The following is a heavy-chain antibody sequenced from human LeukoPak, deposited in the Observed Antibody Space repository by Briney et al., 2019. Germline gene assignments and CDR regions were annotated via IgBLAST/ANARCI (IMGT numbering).Heavy chain of an antibody. Sequence: MSGGSLRLSCAASGFTFSSYSMNWVRQAPGKGLEWVSSISSSSSYVYYADSVKGRFTISRDNARNSLYLQMNSLRAEDTAVYYCARVVGYGGKTHPDYWGQGTLVTVSS. CDR1: GFTFSSYS. D-gene: IGHD4-23*01. J-gene: IGHJ4*02. CDR3: ARVVGYGGKTHPDY. CDR2: ISSSSSYV. V-gene: IGHV3-21*01.